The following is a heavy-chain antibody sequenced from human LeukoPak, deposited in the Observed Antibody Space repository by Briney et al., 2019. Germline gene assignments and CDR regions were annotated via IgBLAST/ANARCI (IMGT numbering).Heavy chain of an antibody. V-gene: IGHV1-69*13. CDR3: ARGDYVYYFDY. CDR2: IIPIFGTA. J-gene: IGHJ4*02. Sequence: GASVKVSRKASGGTFSSYAISWVRQAPGQGLEWMGGIIPIFGTANYAQKFQGRVTITADESTSTAYMELSSLRSEDTAVYYCARGDYVYYFDYWGQGTLVTVSS. CDR1: GGTFSSYA. D-gene: IGHD4-17*01.